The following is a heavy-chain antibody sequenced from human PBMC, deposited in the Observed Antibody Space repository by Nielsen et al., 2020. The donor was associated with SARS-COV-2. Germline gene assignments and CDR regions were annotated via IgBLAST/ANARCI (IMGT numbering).Heavy chain of an antibody. CDR2: MSYDGSLK. CDR3: KSEGN. J-gene: IGHJ4*02. V-gene: IGHV3-30*03. CDR1: GFTFSSYG. Sequence: GGSLRLSCVASGFTFSSYGIHWVRQAPGKGLDWVAVMSYDGSLKFYADSVKGRFTISRDNSKNTSFLQMSSLRADDTAVYFCKSEGNWGQGTLVTVSS.